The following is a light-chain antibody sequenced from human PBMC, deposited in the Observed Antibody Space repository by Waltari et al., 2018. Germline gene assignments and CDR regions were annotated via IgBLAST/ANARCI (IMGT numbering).Light chain of an antibody. CDR1: QNIGTD. Sequence: DIQMTQSPSSLSASVGDTVTVTCRASQNIGTDLNSYQQKTAKAPKLLIYGASTLQRGVPSRFRGSASGTEFTHTVTNLQPDDFATYFCQQSFSSPWTFGQGTTVNI. CDR2: GAS. CDR3: QQSFSSPWT. J-gene: IGKJ1*01. V-gene: IGKV1-39*01.